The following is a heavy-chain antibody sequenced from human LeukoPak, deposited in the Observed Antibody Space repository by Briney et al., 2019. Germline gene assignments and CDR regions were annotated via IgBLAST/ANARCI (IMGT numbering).Heavy chain of an antibody. CDR1: GFTFNSYG. V-gene: IGHV3-30*02. CDR3: ARSSGYYYALGY. D-gene: IGHD3-22*01. J-gene: IGHJ4*02. Sequence: PRGSLTLSCAASGFTFNSYGMHWVRQAPGKGLEWVAFIRFDGSDKYYADSVRGRLTISRDNSKNTLYLQMNSLRAEDTAVYYCARSSGYYYALGYWGQGTLVTVSS. CDR2: IRFDGSDK.